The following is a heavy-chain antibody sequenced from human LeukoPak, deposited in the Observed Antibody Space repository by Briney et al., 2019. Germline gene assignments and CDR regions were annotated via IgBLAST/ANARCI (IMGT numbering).Heavy chain of an antibody. D-gene: IGHD3-10*01. V-gene: IGHV3-53*01. Sequence: GGSLRLSCAASGFTFSSNYMSWVRQAPGKGLEWVSVIYSGGSTYYADSVKGRFTISRDNSKNTLYLQMNSLRAEDTAVYYCARVMVRGVNWFDPWGQGTLVTVSS. CDR3: ARVMVRGVNWFDP. CDR2: IYSGGST. J-gene: IGHJ5*02. CDR1: GFTFSSNY.